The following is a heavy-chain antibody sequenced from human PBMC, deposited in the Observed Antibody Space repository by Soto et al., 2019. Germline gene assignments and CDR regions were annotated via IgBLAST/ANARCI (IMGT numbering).Heavy chain of an antibody. CDR3: ARPGYCSGASCYDYFDT. V-gene: IGHV3-30-3*01. J-gene: IGHJ4*02. D-gene: IGHD2-15*01. CDR1: GFTFSNYA. Sequence: PGGSLRLSCAASGFTFSNYAMHWVRQAPGKGLEWVAIIAYDGSVKYYADSVKGRFTISRDSSKNTVNLQMNSLRTEDTAVYYCARPGYCSGASCYDYFDTWGQGTLVTVSS. CDR2: IAYDGSVK.